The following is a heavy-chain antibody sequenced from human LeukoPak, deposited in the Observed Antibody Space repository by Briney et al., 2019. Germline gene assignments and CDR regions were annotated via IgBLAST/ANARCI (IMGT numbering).Heavy chain of an antibody. D-gene: IGHD6-19*01. Sequence: GGSLRLSCAPSGFTFSDHYVDWVRQAPGEGLEWVGRTRNKAHSFTTEYAASVKGRFTISRDDSKNSLYLQMNSLKTEDTAVYYCARIAVTGGGYFDYWGQGTLVTVSS. CDR1: GFTFSDHY. V-gene: IGHV3-72*01. J-gene: IGHJ4*02. CDR2: TRNKAHSFTT. CDR3: ARIAVTGGGYFDY.